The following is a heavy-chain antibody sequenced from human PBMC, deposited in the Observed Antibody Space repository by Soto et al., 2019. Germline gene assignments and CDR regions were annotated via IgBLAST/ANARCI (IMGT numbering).Heavy chain of an antibody. CDR1: GYTFTSYY. J-gene: IGHJ4*02. CDR3: ARPSGYSGYDAENFDY. Sequence: ASVKVSCKASGYTFTSYYRHWVRQAPGQGPEWMGIIYPSVGSKSYAQKFQGRVTMTRDTSTSTVYMELSSLRSEDTAVYYCARPSGYSGYDAENFDYLGQGTLVTVSS. CDR2: IYPSVGSK. V-gene: IGHV1-46*01. D-gene: IGHD5-12*01.